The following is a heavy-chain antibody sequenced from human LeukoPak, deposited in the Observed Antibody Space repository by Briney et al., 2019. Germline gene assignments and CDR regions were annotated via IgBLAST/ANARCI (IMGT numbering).Heavy chain of an antibody. CDR2: ISYDGSNK. V-gene: IGHV3-30*18. CDR1: GFTFSSYG. J-gene: IGHJ4*02. Sequence: GGSLRLSCAASGFTFSSYGMHWVRQAPGKGLEWVAVISYDGSNKYYADSVKGRFTISRDNSKNTLYLQMYSLRAEDTAVYYCAKDRGSGVIYYWGQGTLVTVSS. CDR3: AKDRGSGVIYY. D-gene: IGHD3-10*01.